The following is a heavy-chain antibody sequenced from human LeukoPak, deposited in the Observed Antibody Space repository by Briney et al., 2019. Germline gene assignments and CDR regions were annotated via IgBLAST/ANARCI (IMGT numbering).Heavy chain of an antibody. CDR3: ARDQWDSSSWTRFDP. V-gene: IGHV1-2*02. Sequence: GASVKVSCKASGYTFTMYYMHWVRQAPGQGLEWMGWINPNSGGTNYAQKFQGRVTMTRDTSISTAYMELSRLRSDDTAVYYCARDQWDSSSWTRFDPWGQGTLVTVSS. J-gene: IGHJ5*02. CDR2: INPNSGGT. CDR1: GYTFTMYY. D-gene: IGHD6-13*01.